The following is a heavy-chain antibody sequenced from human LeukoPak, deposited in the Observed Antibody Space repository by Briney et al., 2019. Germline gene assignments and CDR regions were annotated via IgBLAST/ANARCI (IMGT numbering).Heavy chain of an antibody. CDR2: VYYSGSA. V-gene: IGHV4-59*08. D-gene: IGHD3-10*01. CDR3: ARHEKLGQFDY. CDR1: GGSISNYY. Sequence: SETLSLTCTVSGGSISNYYWSWIRQPPGKGLEWIGYVYYSGSANYNPSLKSRVTISVDTSKNQFSLKLSSVTAADTAVYYCARHEKLGQFDYWGREPWSPSPQ. J-gene: IGHJ4*02.